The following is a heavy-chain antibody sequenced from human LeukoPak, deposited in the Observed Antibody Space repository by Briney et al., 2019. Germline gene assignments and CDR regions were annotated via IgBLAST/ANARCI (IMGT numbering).Heavy chain of an antibody. D-gene: IGHD1-1*01. CDR3: TRDRGAYNLYDY. J-gene: IGHJ4*02. CDR1: GFTFGDYA. CDR2: IRSKAYGETA. Sequence: PGGSLRLSCTASGFTFGDYAMSWIRQAPGKGLEWVGFIRSKAYGETADYAASVKGRFTISRDDSKAIAYLQMNSLKTEDTAVYHFTRDRGAYNLYDYWGQGTLVTVSS. V-gene: IGHV3-49*03.